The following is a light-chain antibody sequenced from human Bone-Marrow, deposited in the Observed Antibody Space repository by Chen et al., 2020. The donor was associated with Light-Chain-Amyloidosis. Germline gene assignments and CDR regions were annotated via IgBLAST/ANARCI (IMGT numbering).Light chain of an antibody. V-gene: IGLV2-14*01. CDR1: SSDGGGDNH. CDR3: SSYTITNTLV. Sequence: QSALTQPAPVSGSPGQSITIPCTGTSSDGGGDNHVSWYQQHPDKAPKLMIYEVTNRPSWVPDRFSGSKSDNTASLTISGLQTEDEADYFCSSYTITNTLVFGSGTRVTVL. J-gene: IGLJ1*01. CDR2: EVT.